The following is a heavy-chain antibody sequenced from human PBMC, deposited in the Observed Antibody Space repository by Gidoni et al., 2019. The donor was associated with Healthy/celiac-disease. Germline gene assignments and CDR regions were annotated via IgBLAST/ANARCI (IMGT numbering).Heavy chain of an antibody. CDR3: ASLEMATIGTFDY. CDR2: IKQDGSEK. Sequence: EVQLVESGGVLVQPGGSLRLSCPASGFTFSSHWMSWVRQAQGKGREWVANIKQDGSEKYYVDSVKGRFTISRDNAKNSLYLQMNSLRAEDTAVYYCASLEMATIGTFDYWGQGTLVTVSS. J-gene: IGHJ4*02. CDR1: GFTFSSHW. V-gene: IGHV3-7*02. D-gene: IGHD1-1*01.